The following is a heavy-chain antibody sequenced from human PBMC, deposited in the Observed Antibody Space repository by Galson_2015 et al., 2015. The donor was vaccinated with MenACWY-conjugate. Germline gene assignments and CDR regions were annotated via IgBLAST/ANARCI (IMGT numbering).Heavy chain of an antibody. Sequence: SLRLSCAASGFTFSSYWMSWVRQAPGKGLEWVANIKQDGSEKYYVDSVKGRFTISRDNAKNSLYLQMNGLRAEDTAVYYCARDIYRWYATTPFDYWGQGTLVTVSS. V-gene: IGHV3-7*03. D-gene: IGHD3-16*02. J-gene: IGHJ4*02. CDR3: ARDIYRWYATTPFDY. CDR2: IKQDGSEK. CDR1: GFTFSSYW.